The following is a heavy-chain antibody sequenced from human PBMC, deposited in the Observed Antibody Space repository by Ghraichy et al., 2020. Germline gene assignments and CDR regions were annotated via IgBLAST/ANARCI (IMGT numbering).Heavy chain of an antibody. CDR3: GRGGYIYGSNPVDY. Sequence: GGSLRLSCVASGFTFNTYYMTWVRQAPGKGLEWVANIKQDGSERYYVDSVKGRFTVSRANAKDSVYLQMNSLRAEDTAVYYCGRGGYIYGSNPVDYWGQGTQVTVSS. CDR1: GFTFNTYY. V-gene: IGHV3-7*04. J-gene: IGHJ4*02. D-gene: IGHD5-18*01. CDR2: IKQDGSER.